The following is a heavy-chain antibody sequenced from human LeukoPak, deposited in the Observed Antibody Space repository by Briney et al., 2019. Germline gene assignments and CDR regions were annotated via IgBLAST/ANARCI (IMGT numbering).Heavy chain of an antibody. CDR3: ASHCGGDCYYDY. Sequence: PSETLSLTCTVSGGSISSYYWSWIRQPPGKGLEWIGYIYYSGSTNYNPSLKSRVTISVDTSKNQFSLKLSSMTAADTAVYYCASHCGGDCYYDYWGQGTLVTVSS. V-gene: IGHV4-59*01. D-gene: IGHD2-21*01. CDR2: IYYSGST. J-gene: IGHJ4*02. CDR1: GGSISSYY.